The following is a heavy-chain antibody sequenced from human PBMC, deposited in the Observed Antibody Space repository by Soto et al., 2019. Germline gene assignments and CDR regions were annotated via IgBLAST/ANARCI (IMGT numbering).Heavy chain of an antibody. Sequence: GESLKISCKGSGYSFTSYWIGWVRQMPGKGLEWMGIIYPGDSDTRYSPSFQGQVTISADKSISTAYLQWSSLKASDTAMYYCARAPGIAAADNWFDPWGQGTLVTVSS. J-gene: IGHJ5*02. CDR3: ARAPGIAAADNWFDP. CDR1: GYSFTSYW. CDR2: IYPGDSDT. V-gene: IGHV5-51*01. D-gene: IGHD6-13*01.